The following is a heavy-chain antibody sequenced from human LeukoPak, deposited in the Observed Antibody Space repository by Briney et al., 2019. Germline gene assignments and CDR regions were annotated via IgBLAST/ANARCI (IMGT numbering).Heavy chain of an antibody. J-gene: IGHJ5*02. CDR2: ISGSGGST. V-gene: IGHV3-23*01. D-gene: IGHD6-13*01. CDR1: GFTFSSYD. Sequence: QPGGTLRLSCAASGFTFSSYDMSWVRQAPGKGLEWVSAISGSGGSTYYADSVKGRFTISRDNSKNTLYLQMNSLRAEDTAIYYCAREQYTGYSSSWYAPGSVGFDPWGQGTLVTVSS. CDR3: AREQYTGYSSSWYAPGSVGFDP.